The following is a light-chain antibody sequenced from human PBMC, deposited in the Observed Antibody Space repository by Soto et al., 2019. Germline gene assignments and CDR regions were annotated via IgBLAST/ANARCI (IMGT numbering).Light chain of an antibody. V-gene: IGKV1-12*01. J-gene: IGKJ4*01. CDR1: QDINSR. Sequence: DIQMTQSPSSVSASVGDRITITCRASQDINSRLAWYQQKQGKAPKLLIYGASNLQGGVPSRFSGSGSGTDFTRTIISLQPEDFATYFCQQASIFPLTFGGGTKVEIK. CDR3: QQASIFPLT. CDR2: GAS.